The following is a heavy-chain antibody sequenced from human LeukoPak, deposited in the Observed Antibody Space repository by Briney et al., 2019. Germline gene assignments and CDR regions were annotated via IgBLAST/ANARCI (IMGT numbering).Heavy chain of an antibody. CDR3: ARGYGDYRFDY. CDR1: GFTFSSYS. CDR2: INSDGSST. D-gene: IGHD4-17*01. V-gene: IGHV3-74*01. Sequence: GGSLRLSCAASGFTFSSYSMDWVRQAPGKGLVWVSRINSDGSSTSYADSVKGRFTISRDNAKNTLYLQMNSLRAEDTAVYYCARGYGDYRFDYWGQGTLVTVSS. J-gene: IGHJ4*02.